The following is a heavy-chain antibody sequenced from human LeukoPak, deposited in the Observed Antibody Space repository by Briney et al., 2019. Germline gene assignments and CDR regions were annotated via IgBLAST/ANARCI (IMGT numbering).Heavy chain of an antibody. D-gene: IGHD3-3*01. CDR2: IKQDGSE. CDR3: ARVPHYDLWSGYPYFDY. J-gene: IGHJ4*02. V-gene: IGHV3-7*04. CDR1: GFTFSSYW. Sequence: GGSQRLSCAASGFTFSSYWMTWVRQAPGKGLEWVATIKQDGSEYYVDSLKGRFTISRDNAKNSLYLQMNSLRVEDTAVYYCARVPHYDLWSGYPYFDYWGQGTLVTVSS.